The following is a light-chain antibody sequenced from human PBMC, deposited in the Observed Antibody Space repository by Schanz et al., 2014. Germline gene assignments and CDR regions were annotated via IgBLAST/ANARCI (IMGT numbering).Light chain of an antibody. Sequence: QSALTQPRSVSGSRGQSVTVSCTGTSSDFDGYNYVSWYQQYPGKAPKLMIYDVSKRPSGVPDRFSGSKSGNTASLTISGLQAEDEADYYCCSYAGSYTYVFGTGTKLTVL. CDR3: CSYAGSYTYV. J-gene: IGLJ1*01. CDR1: SSDFDGYNY. CDR2: DVS. V-gene: IGLV2-11*01.